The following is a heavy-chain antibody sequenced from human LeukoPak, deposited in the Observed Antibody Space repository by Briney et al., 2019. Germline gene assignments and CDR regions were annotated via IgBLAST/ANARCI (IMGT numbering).Heavy chain of an antibody. D-gene: IGHD3-10*01. V-gene: IGHV3-30*02. CDR1: GFTFSSYG. J-gene: IGHJ6*02. CDR2: IRYDGSNK. Sequence: PGGSLRLSCAASGFTFSSYGMHWVRQAPGKGLEWVAFIRYDGSNKYYADSVKGRFTISRDNSKNTLYLQMNSLRAEDTSVYYCAVTMVRGGLPYYYCYGMVVWGQGTTVTVSS. CDR3: AVTMVRGGLPYYYCYGMVV.